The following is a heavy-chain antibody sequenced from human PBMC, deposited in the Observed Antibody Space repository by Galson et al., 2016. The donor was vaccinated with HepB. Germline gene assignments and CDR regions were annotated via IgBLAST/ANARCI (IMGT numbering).Heavy chain of an antibody. D-gene: IGHD3-16*02. V-gene: IGHV3-13*01. CDR2: IGTAGDT. CDR1: GFTFSSCD. J-gene: IGHJ4*02. Sequence: SLRLSCAASGFTFSSCDMHWVRQATGKGLEWVSVIGTAGDTSYLDSVKGRFTISRENAKNSLYLQMNSLRAGDTAVYYCARGTSDYVWGNYRYTGVFDSWGQGILVTVSS. CDR3: ARGTSDYVWGNYRYTGVFDS.